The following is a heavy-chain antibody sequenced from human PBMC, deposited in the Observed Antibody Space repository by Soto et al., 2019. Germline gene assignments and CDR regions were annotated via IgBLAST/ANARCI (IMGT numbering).Heavy chain of an antibody. CDR2: IYYNGNT. J-gene: IGHJ4*02. D-gene: IGHD7-27*01. Sequence: QVQLQESGPGLVNPSETLSLTCSVSGGSISNHYWSWIRQPPGKGLEWIGYIYYNGNTNYNPSLKSPVTMSVDTSRNQISLKLTTVTAADTAVYYCTRANWYSEYWGQGTLVTVSS. V-gene: IGHV4-59*11. CDR3: TRANWYSEY. CDR1: GGSISNHY.